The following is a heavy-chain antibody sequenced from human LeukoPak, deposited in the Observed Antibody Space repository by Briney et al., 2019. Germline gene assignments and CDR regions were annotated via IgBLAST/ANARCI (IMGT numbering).Heavy chain of an antibody. V-gene: IGHV4-4*02. Sequence: PGGSLRLSCAASGFTFTSFWMSWVRLAPGKGLEWIGEIYHSGSTNYNPSLKSRVTISVDKSKNQFSLKLSSVTAADTAVYYCARGTDYYGSGIWGQGTLVTVSS. J-gene: IGHJ4*02. CDR1: GFTFTSFW. CDR3: ARGTDYYGSGI. D-gene: IGHD3-10*01. CDR2: IYHSGST.